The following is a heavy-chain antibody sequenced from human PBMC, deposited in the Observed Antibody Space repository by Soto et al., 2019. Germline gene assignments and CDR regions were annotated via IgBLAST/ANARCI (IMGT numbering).Heavy chain of an antibody. J-gene: IGHJ4*02. CDR2: IRSKANSYAT. CDR1: GFTFSGSA. CDR3: TIMALGRESSKLSANDY. D-gene: IGHD3-10*01. V-gene: IGHV3-73*01. Sequence: GGSLRLSCAASGFTFSGSAMHWVRQASGKGLEWVGRIRSKANSYATAYAASVKGRFTISRDDSKNTAYLQMNSLKTGDTAVYYCTIMALGRESSKLSANDYWGQGTLVTVS.